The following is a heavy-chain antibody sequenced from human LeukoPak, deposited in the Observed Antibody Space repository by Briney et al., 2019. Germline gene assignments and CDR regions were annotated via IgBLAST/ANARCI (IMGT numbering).Heavy chain of an antibody. Sequence: SVKVSCRASGGTFSSYAISWVRQAPGQGLEWMGRIIPILGIANYAQKFQGRVTITADKSTSTAYMELSSLRSEDTAVYYCARSPGGMSSSVFDYWGQGTLVTVSS. CDR2: IIPILGIA. V-gene: IGHV1-69*04. CDR3: ARSPGGMSSSVFDY. J-gene: IGHJ4*02. D-gene: IGHD6-6*01. CDR1: GGTFSSYA.